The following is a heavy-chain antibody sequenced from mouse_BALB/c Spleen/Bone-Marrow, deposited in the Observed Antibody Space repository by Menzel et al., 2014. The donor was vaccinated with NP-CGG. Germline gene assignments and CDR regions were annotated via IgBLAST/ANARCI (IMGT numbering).Heavy chain of an antibody. Sequence: QVQLKQSGAELVRPGTSVKVSCKASGYAFTNYLIEWVKQRPGQGLEWIGVINPGSGGTNYNEKFKGKATLTADKSSSTAYMQLSSLTSDDSAVYFCAREPGVFAYWGQGTLVTVSA. J-gene: IGHJ3*01. CDR3: AREPGVFAY. V-gene: IGHV1-54*01. CDR2: INPGSGGT. CDR1: GYAFTNYL.